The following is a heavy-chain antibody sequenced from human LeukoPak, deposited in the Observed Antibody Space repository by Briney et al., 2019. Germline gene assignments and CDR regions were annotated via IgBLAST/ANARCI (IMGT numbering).Heavy chain of an antibody. V-gene: IGHV1-18*01. Sequence: VASVKVSCKASGYTFTSYGISWVRQAPGQGLEWMGWISAYNGNTNYAQKLQGRVTMTTDTSTSTAYMELRSLRSDDTAVYYCARDLFRVAAAGTLFDYWSQGTLVTVSS. CDR3: ARDLFRVAAAGTLFDY. CDR2: ISAYNGNT. CDR1: GYTFTSYG. D-gene: IGHD6-13*01. J-gene: IGHJ4*02.